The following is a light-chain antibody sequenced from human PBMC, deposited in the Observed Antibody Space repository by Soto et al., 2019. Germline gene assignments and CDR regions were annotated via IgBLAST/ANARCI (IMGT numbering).Light chain of an antibody. CDR2: AAS. Sequence: DIQMTQSPSSLSASVGDRVTITCRASQGISNYLAWYQQKPGKVPKLLIYAASTLQSGVPSRFIGGGSGTDFTLTIRSLQHEDAATYYCQKYVDAPKTFGQGTKVEIK. CDR3: QKYVDAPKT. V-gene: IGKV1-27*01. J-gene: IGKJ2*01. CDR1: QGISNY.